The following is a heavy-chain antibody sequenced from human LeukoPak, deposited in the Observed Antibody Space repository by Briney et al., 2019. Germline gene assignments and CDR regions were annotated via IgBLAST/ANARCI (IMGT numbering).Heavy chain of an antibody. J-gene: IGHJ4*02. Sequence: GGSLRLSCAASGFTLSKYWMHWVRQAPGKGLAWVSRISSDGTTTAYADSVKGRFTISRDSAKNMLYLQMNSLRAEDTAVYYCAKDRSCTNNICHGDFDYWGQGTLVTVSS. CDR1: GFTLSKYW. CDR2: ISSDGTTT. V-gene: IGHV3-74*01. D-gene: IGHD2-8*01. CDR3: AKDRSCTNNICHGDFDY.